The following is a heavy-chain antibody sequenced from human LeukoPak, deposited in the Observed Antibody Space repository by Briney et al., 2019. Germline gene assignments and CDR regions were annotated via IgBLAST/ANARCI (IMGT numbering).Heavy chain of an antibody. CDR2: IYYSGST. V-gene: IGHV4-59*01. CDR1: GGSISSYY. Sequence: SETLSLTCTVSGGSISSYYWSWLRQPPGKGLEWIGYIYYSGSTNYNPPLKSRVTISVDTSKNQFSLKLSSVTAADTAVYYCARDRSPHTYYYYMDVWGKGTTVTVSS. J-gene: IGHJ6*03. CDR3: ARDRSPHTYYYYMDV.